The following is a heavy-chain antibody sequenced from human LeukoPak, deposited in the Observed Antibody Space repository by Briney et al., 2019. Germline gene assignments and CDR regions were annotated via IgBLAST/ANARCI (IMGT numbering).Heavy chain of an antibody. CDR2: INPNSGGT. Sequence: ASVKVSCKASGYTFTGYYMHWVRQAPGQGLEWMGWINPNSGGTNYAQKFQGRVTMTRDTSISTAYMELSRLRSDDTAVYYCARDVKTTWLRSVYYYYGMDVWGQGTTVTVSS. J-gene: IGHJ6*02. V-gene: IGHV1-2*02. CDR3: ARDVKTTWLRSVYYYYGMDV. D-gene: IGHD5-12*01. CDR1: GYTFTGYY.